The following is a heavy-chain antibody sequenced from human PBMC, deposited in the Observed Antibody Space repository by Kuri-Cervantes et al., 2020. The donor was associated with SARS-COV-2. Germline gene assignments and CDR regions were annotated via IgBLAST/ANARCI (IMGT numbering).Heavy chain of an antibody. Sequence: GSLRLSCTVSGGSISSYYWSWIRQPPGKGLEWIGYIYYSGSTNYNPSLKSRVTISVDTSKNQFSLKXSSVTAADTAVYYCARLSLGDVEIFAEDYNYYGMDVWGQGTTVTVSS. D-gene: IGHD3-16*01. CDR3: ARLSLGDVEIFAEDYNYYGMDV. CDR2: IYYSGST. J-gene: IGHJ6*02. CDR1: GGSISSYY. V-gene: IGHV4-59*12.